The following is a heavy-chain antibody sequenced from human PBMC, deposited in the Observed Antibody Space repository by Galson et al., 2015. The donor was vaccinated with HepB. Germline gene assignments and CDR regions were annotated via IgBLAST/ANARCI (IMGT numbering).Heavy chain of an antibody. Sequence: SLRLSCAASGFTFDDYAMHWVRQAPGKGLEWVSGISWNSGSIGYADSVKGRFSISRDDSKSTLYLQMNSLKAEGTAFYYCTTPGTTYSGSYSAFDIWGQGTLVTVSS. V-gene: IGHV3-9*01. CDR1: GFTFDDYA. J-gene: IGHJ3*02. CDR2: ISWNSGSI. D-gene: IGHD1-26*01. CDR3: TTPGTTYSGSYSAFDI.